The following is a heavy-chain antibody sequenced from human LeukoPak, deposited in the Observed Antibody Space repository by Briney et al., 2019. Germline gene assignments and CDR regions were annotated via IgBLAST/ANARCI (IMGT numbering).Heavy chain of an antibody. Sequence: GGSLRLSCAASGFTVSSYYMSWVRQAPGKGLEWVSVIYSGGSTYYADSVKGRFTISRDNSKNTLYLQMNSLRADDTAVYYCARGPSGYSYGGYDYWGQGTLVTVSS. CDR1: GFTVSSYY. J-gene: IGHJ4*02. V-gene: IGHV3-53*01. CDR2: IYSGGST. CDR3: ARGPSGYSYGGYDY. D-gene: IGHD5-18*01.